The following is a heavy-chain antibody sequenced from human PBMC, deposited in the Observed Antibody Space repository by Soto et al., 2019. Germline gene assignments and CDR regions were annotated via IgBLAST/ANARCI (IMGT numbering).Heavy chain of an antibody. CDR1: GFTVSSNY. D-gene: IGHD3-10*01. V-gene: IGHV3-66*01. Sequence: PGGSLRLSCAASGFTVSSNYMSWVRQAPGRGLEWVSVIYSGGSTYYADSVKGRFTISRDNAKNSLYLQMNSLRAGDTAVYYCARGPLIVRGVIKRGYYYYGMDVWGQGTTVTVSS. CDR2: IYSGGST. J-gene: IGHJ6*02. CDR3: ARGPLIVRGVIKRGYYYYGMDV.